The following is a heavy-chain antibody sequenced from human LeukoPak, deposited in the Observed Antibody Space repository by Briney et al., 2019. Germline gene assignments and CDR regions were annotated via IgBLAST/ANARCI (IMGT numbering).Heavy chain of an antibody. CDR1: GFTSSDYY. CDR2: ISSSGSTI. V-gene: IGHV3-11*04. CDR3: ARAPRVRGVTHSYYFDY. J-gene: IGHJ4*02. D-gene: IGHD3-10*01. Sequence: GGSLRLSRAASGFTSSDYYMSWIRPAPGKGLECVSYISSSGSTIYHADSVKGRFTISRDNAKNSLYLQMNSLRAEDTAVYYCARAPRVRGVTHSYYFDYWGQGTLVTVSS.